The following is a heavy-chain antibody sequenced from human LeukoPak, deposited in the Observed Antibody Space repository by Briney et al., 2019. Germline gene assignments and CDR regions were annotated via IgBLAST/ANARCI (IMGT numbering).Heavy chain of an antibody. CDR1: GYRFTSYW. CDR3: ATRGRNDEGYYFDY. J-gene: IGHJ4*02. CDR2: INPGDSDT. Sequence: GEPLQTSCKGSGYRFTSYWISWVRPMPAKGLEWMGIINPGDSDTSYSPSFQGQVTISADKSISTAYLQWSSLKASDTAMYYCATRGRNDEGYYFDYWGQGTLVTVSS. D-gene: IGHD1-1*01. V-gene: IGHV5-51*01.